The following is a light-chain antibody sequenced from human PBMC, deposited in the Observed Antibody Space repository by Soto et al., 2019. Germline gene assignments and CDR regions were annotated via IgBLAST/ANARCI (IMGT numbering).Light chain of an antibody. CDR2: DAS. CDR3: QQYNFWPPLT. Sequence: EIVMTQSPATLSVSPGERATLSCRASQSVNSNLAWYRQKPGQAPSLLISDASTRATGVPARFSGSGSGTEFTITISSLLAEDYGIYYCQQYNFWPPLTFGGGTKVEIK. CDR1: QSVNSN. J-gene: IGKJ4*01. V-gene: IGKV3-15*01.